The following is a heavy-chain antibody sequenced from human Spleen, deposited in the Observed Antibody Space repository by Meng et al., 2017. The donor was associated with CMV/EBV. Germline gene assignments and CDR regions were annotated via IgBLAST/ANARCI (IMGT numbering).Heavy chain of an antibody. V-gene: IGHV3-15*01. CDR3: TTDGGGGSYGMDV. J-gene: IGHJ6*02. CDR2: IKSKTDGGTT. CDR1: GFTFSNAW. Sequence: GESLKISCAASGFTFSNAWMSWVRQAPGKGLEWVGRIKSKTDGGTTDYAAPVKGRFTISRDDSKNTLYLQMNSLKTEDTAVYYCTTDGGGGSYGMDVWGQGTTVTVS. D-gene: IGHD1-26*01.